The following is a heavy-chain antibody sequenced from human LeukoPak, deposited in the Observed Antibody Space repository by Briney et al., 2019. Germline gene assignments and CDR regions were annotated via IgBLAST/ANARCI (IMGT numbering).Heavy chain of an antibody. CDR1: GFTFSNAW. J-gene: IGHJ4*02. V-gene: IGHV3-15*01. Sequence: GGSLRLSCAASGFTFSNAWMSWVRQAPGKGLEWVGRIKSKTDGGTTDYAAPVEGRFTISRDDSKNTLYLQMNSLKTEDTAVYYCTSLSSGWYRADYWGQGTLVTVSS. D-gene: IGHD6-19*01. CDR2: IKSKTDGGTT. CDR3: TSLSSGWYRADY.